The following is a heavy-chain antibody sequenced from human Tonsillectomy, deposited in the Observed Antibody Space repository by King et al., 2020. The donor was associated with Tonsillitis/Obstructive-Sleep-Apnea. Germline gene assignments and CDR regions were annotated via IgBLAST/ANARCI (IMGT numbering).Heavy chain of an antibody. CDR1: GGSISSYY. D-gene: IGHD3-16*01. CDR2: IYYSGST. CDR3: ARSPTVLMSFDY. J-gene: IGHJ4*02. Sequence: QLQESGPGLVKPSETLSLTCTVSGGSISSYYWSWIRQPPGKGLEWIGYIYYSGSTNYNPSLKSRVTISVDTSKNQFSLKRSSVTAADTAVYYCARSPTVLMSFDYWGQGTLVTVSS. V-gene: IGHV4-59*01.